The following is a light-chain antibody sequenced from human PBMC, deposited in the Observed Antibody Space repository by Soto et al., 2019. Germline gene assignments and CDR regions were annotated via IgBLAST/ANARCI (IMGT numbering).Light chain of an antibody. CDR1: SSDVGGYNY. CDR2: DVS. CDR3: CSYAGSPRYV. J-gene: IGLJ1*01. V-gene: IGLV2-11*01. Sequence: QSALTQPRSVSGSTGHSVTISCTGTSSDVGGYNYVSWYQQHPGKAPKVMIYDVSERPSGVPDRFSGSKSGNTASLTISGLQDEDEADYYCCSYAGSPRYVLGTGSKLTVL.